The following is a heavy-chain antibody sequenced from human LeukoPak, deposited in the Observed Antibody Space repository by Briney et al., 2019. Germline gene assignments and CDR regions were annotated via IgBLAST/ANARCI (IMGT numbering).Heavy chain of an antibody. J-gene: IGHJ4*02. D-gene: IGHD1-26*01. CDR3: AREEALGSGSFDY. Sequence: PSETLSLTCTVSGGSISSSSYYWGWLRQPTGKGLEWIGYIYYSGTTNYNPSLKSRVTISVDTSKNQFSLKLSSVTAADTAVYYCAREEALGSGSFDYWGQGTLVTVSS. CDR2: IYYSGTT. V-gene: IGHV4-61*01. CDR1: GGSISSSSYY.